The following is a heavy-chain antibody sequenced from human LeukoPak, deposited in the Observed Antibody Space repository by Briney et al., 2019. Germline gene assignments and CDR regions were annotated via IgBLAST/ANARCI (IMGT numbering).Heavy chain of an antibody. CDR3: AGLVGRYSSGLYYYYFDY. D-gene: IGHD3-22*01. V-gene: IGHV4-4*02. Sequence: PSETLSLTCTVSGDSINSLDLWSWVRQPPGKGLEWIGEMYLSGTTHSNPSVKSRVTISIDKSKNQFFLNLSSATAADTAVYYCAGLVGRYSSGLYYYYFDYWGQGTLVTVSS. CDR1: GDSINSLDL. J-gene: IGHJ4*02. CDR2: MYLSGTT.